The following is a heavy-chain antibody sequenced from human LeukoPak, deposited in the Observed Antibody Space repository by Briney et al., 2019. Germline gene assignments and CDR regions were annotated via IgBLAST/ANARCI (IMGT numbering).Heavy chain of an antibody. D-gene: IGHD5-12*01. V-gene: IGHV3-53*01. J-gene: IGHJ4*02. CDR2: IYGGDRT. CDR1: GFTVSTNA. Sequence: GGSLRLSCAASGFTVSTNAMSWVRQASGKGLEWVAVIYGGDRTYHADSVKGRFTISRDNSKNTLYLQMNSLRTEDTAVYHCARGPSGYHNTGGQGTLVTVSS. CDR3: ARGPSGYHNT.